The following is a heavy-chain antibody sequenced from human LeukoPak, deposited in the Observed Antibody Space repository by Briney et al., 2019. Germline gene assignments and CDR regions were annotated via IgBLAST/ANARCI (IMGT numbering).Heavy chain of an antibody. CDR3: ARTRVAGTSGAFDI. CDR1: GYTFTTYW. J-gene: IGHJ3*02. Sequence: GESLKISCKGSGYTFTTYWISWVRQMPGKGLEWMGIIYPGDSDTRNRPPFQGQVTISVDKSISTAYLQWSSLKASDTAMYNCARTRVAGTSGAFDIWGQGTMVTVSS. V-gene: IGHV5-51*01. D-gene: IGHD6-19*01. CDR2: IYPGDSDT.